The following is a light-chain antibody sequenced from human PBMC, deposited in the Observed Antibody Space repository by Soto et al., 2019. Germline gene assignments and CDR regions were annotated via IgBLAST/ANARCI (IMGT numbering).Light chain of an antibody. CDR1: QSLLYSSNNKNY. CDR2: WAS. CDR3: QQYYGTPT. V-gene: IGKV4-1*01. J-gene: IGKJ4*01. Sequence: DIVMTQSPDPLAVSLGERATINCKSSQSLLYSSNNKNYLAWYQQKPGQPPKLLIYWASTRESGVPDRFGGSGSGTDFTLTISSLQAEDVAVYYCQQYYGTPTFGGGTKVEIK.